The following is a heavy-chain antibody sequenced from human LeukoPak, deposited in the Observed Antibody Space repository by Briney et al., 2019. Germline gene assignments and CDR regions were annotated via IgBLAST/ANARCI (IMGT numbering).Heavy chain of an antibody. CDR2: ISWNSGSI. Sequence: GGSLRLSCAASGFTFDDYAMHWVRQAPGKGLEWVSGISWNSGSIGYADSVKGRFTISRDNAKNSLYLQMNSLRAEDTALYCCAKGRCSSTSCYKTTTHYYYYYGMDVWGQGTTVTVSS. J-gene: IGHJ6*02. V-gene: IGHV3-9*01. D-gene: IGHD2-2*02. CDR1: GFTFDDYA. CDR3: AKGRCSSTSCYKTTTHYYYYYGMDV.